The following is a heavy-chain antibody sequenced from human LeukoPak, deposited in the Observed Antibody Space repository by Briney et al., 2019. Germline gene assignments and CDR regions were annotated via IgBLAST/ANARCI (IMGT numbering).Heavy chain of an antibody. CDR1: GFTFSSYG. Sequence: TGGSLRLSCAASGFTFSSYGMHWVRQAPGKGLEWVAVISYDGSNKYYADSVKGRFTISRDNSKNTLYLQMNSLRAEDTAVYYCARDAYPLEWPIDYWGQGTLVTVSS. CDR3: ARDAYPLEWPIDY. CDR2: ISYDGSNK. V-gene: IGHV3-30*03. J-gene: IGHJ4*02. D-gene: IGHD3-16*01.